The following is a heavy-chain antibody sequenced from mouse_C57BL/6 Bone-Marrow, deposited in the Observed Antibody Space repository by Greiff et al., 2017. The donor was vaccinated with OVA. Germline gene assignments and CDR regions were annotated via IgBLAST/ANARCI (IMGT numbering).Heavy chain of an antibody. D-gene: IGHD2-3*01. V-gene: IGHV1-80*01. CDR3: ARDGYYLFAY. J-gene: IGHJ3*01. CDR2: IYPGDGDT. Sequence: QVQLKESGAELVKPGASVKISCKASGYAFSSYWMNWVKQRPGKGLEWIGQIYPGDGDTNYNGKFKGKATLTADKSSSTAYMQLSSLTSEDSAVYFCARDGYYLFAYWGQGTLVTVSA. CDR1: GYAFSSYW.